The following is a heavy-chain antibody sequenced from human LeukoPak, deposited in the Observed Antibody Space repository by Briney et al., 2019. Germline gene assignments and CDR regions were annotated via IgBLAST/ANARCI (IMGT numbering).Heavy chain of an antibody. CDR3: ARGYDIVVVPAAIPGPFYYYYMDV. CDR1: GYTFNAYG. Sequence: ASVKVSCKASGYTFNAYGITWVRQAPGQGLEWMGWITAYSGNTKYAEEIQGRVTMTTDTSTSTAYMELRSLTSDDTAVYYCARGYDIVVVPAAIPGPFYYYYMDVWGKGTTVTVSS. D-gene: IGHD2-2*02. V-gene: IGHV1-18*04. J-gene: IGHJ6*03. CDR2: ITAYSGNT.